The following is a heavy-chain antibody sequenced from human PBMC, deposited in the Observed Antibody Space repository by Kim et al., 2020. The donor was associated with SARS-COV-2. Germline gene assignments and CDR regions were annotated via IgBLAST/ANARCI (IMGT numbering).Heavy chain of an antibody. CDR3: ARHIKVACTYYFDY. CDR1: GGSISSSSYY. CDR2: IYYSGST. Sequence: SETLSLTCTVSGGSISSSSYYWGWIRQPPGKGLEWIGSIYYSGSTYYNPSLKSRVTISVDTSKNQFSLKLRSVTAADTAVYYCARHIKVACTYYFDYWGQGTLVTVSS. V-gene: IGHV4-39*01. J-gene: IGHJ4*02. D-gene: IGHD6-19*01.